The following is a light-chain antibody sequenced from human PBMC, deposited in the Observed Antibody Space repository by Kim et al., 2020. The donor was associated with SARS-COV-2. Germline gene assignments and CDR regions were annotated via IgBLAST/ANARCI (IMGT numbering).Light chain of an antibody. V-gene: IGKV1-39*01. CDR1: QSISSY. CDR3: KLSYSTSYI. Sequence: DIQMTQSPSSLSASVGDRVTITCRASQSISSYLNWYQQKPGKAPKLLIYAASSLQSGVPSRFSGSGSGTDFTLTISSLQPEDFATYYCKLSYSTSYIFGQGNKLEI. CDR2: AAS. J-gene: IGKJ2*01.